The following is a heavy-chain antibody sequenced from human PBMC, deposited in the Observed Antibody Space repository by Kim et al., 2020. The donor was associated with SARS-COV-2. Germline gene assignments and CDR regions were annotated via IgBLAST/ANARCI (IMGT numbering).Heavy chain of an antibody. CDR2: IYTSGST. CDR1: GGSISSYY. J-gene: IGHJ4*02. Sequence: SETLSLTCTVSGGSISSYYWSWIRQPAGKGLEWIGRIYTSGSTNYNPSPKSRVTMSVDTSKHQFSLKLSSVTAADTAVYYCARDPRDGYNYYFDYWGQGTLVTVSS. D-gene: IGHD5-12*01. CDR3: ARDPRDGYNYYFDY. V-gene: IGHV4-4*07.